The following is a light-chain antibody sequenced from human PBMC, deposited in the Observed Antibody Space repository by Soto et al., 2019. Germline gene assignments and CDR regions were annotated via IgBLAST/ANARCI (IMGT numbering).Light chain of an antibody. Sequence: ERVMTQASATLSVSPGESAQLSCRASQSIDINIVWYQQKPGQAPRLLIFRASTRATGIPARFSGSGSGTEFTLTISSLQSEDFAVYYCQQYHQWPPITFGQGTRLEI. J-gene: IGKJ5*01. V-gene: IGKV3-15*01. CDR2: RAS. CDR3: QQYHQWPPIT. CDR1: QSIDIN.